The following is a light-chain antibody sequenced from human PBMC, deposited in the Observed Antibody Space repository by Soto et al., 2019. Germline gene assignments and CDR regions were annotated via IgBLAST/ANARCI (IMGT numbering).Light chain of an antibody. V-gene: IGKV3-15*01. J-gene: IGKJ4*02. CDR2: GAS. Sequence: EIVMTQSPATLSVSPGERATLSCRASQSVSSNLAWYKQKPGQAPKVLFYGASTRATGIPDRFSGSGSGTEFTLTISSLQSEDFAIYYCQQYNNWPLTLGGGTKVDIK. CDR3: QQYNNWPLT. CDR1: QSVSSN.